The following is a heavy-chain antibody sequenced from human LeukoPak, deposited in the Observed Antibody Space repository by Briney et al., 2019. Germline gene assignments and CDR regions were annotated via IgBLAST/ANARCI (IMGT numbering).Heavy chain of an antibody. V-gene: IGHV4-39*07. CDR2: IYYSGNT. CDR1: GASISSSGYY. Sequence: SETLSLTCTVSGASISSSGYYWGWIRQPPGKGLEWIGSIYYSGNTYYNPSLKSRVTISIDTSNNQLSLRLSSVTAADTAVYYCARAVGNSGYEYHFDYWGQGTLVTVSS. CDR3: ARAVGNSGYEYHFDY. D-gene: IGHD5-12*01. J-gene: IGHJ4*02.